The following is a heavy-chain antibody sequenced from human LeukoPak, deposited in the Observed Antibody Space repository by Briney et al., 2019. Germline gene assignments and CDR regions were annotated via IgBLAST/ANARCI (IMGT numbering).Heavy chain of an antibody. J-gene: IGHJ4*02. CDR3: ARTYQAINYLDY. V-gene: IGHV4-38-2*02. CDR1: GYSISSGYY. CDR2: GFHSGIT. D-gene: IGHD2-21*01. Sequence: SETLSLICTVSGYSISSGYYWAWIRQPPGKGLEWIGSGFHSGITYYNPSLQSRVTMSLDVSKNQFSLKLNSVTAADTAVYYCARTYQAINYLDYWGQGTLVTVSS.